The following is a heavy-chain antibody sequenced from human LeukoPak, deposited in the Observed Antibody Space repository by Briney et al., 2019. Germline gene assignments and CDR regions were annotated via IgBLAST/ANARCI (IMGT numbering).Heavy chain of an antibody. CDR2: IYYSGST. V-gene: IGHV4-59*01. Sequence: ASETLSLTCTVSGGSISSYYWSWIRQPPGKGVEWIGYIYYSGSTNYNPSLKSRVTISVDTSKNQFSLKLSSVTAADTAVYYCASSSWYAYFQHWGQGTLVTVSS. CDR3: ASSSWYAYFQH. J-gene: IGHJ1*01. CDR1: GGSISSYY. D-gene: IGHD6-13*01.